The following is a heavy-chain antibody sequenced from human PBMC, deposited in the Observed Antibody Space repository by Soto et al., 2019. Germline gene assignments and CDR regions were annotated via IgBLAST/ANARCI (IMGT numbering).Heavy chain of an antibody. CDR1: GYSFTSYW. V-gene: IGHV5-51*01. CDR3: ATHLLSGYESSYYGMDV. Sequence: GESLKISCKGSGYSFTSYWIGWVRQMPGKGLEWVGIIYPGDSDTIYSPSFQGQVTISADKSISTAFLQWSSLKASDTAMYYCATHLLSGYESSYYGMDVWGQGPTVTVSS. J-gene: IGHJ6*02. CDR2: IYPGDSDT. D-gene: IGHD5-12*01.